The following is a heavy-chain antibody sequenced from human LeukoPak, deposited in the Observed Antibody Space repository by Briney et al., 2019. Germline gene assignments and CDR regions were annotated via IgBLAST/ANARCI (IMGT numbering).Heavy chain of an antibody. Sequence: GRSLRLSCAASGFTFSNYGMHWVRQAPGKGLEWVAVISYDGSNKYYAESVKGRFTISRDNSRNTLYLQMSSLRAEDTAMYYCARTIVGASVYDAFDIWGQGTMVTVSS. CDR1: GFTFSNYG. CDR3: ARTIVGASVYDAFDI. V-gene: IGHV3-30*03. CDR2: ISYDGSNK. D-gene: IGHD1-26*01. J-gene: IGHJ3*02.